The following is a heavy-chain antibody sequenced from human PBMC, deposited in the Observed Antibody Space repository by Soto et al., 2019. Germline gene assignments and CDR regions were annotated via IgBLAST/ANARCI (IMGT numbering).Heavy chain of an antibody. V-gene: IGHV3-15*01. Sequence: PGGSLRLSCAASGFTFSNAWMSWVRQAPGKGLEWVGRIKSKTDGGTTDYAAPVKGRFTISRDDSKNTLYLQMSSLKTEDTAVYYCTTLPRVWQYSFDYSGQGTLVTVST. J-gene: IGHJ4*02. D-gene: IGHD6-19*01. CDR1: GFTFSNAW. CDR2: IKSKTDGGTT. CDR3: TTLPRVWQYSFDY.